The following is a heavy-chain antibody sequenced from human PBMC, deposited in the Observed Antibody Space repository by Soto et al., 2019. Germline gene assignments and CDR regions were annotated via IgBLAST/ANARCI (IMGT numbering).Heavy chain of an antibody. J-gene: IGHJ4*02. CDR1: GFTFSSYG. V-gene: IGHV3-33*01. Sequence: PGGSLRLSCAASGFTFSSYGMHWVRQAPGKGLEWVAVIWYDGSNKYYADSVKGRFTISRDNSKNTLYLQMNSLRAEDTAVYYCARFQQLVNFDYWGQGTLVTVSS. CDR3: ARFQQLVNFDY. CDR2: IWYDGSNK. D-gene: IGHD6-13*01.